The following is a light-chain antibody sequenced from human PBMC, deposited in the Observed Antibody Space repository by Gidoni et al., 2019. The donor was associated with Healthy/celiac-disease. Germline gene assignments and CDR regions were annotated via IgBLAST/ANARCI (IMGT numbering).Light chain of an antibody. CDR3: QQRSNWPPT. CDR2: DAS. Sequence: EIVLTQSPATLSLSPGERATLSCRASQSVSSYLAWYQQKPGQAPRLLIYDASNRATGIPVRFSGSGSGTDFTLTIDSLEPGDFALYYCQQRSNWPPTFGPXTKVDIK. V-gene: IGKV3-11*01. CDR1: QSVSSY. J-gene: IGKJ3*01.